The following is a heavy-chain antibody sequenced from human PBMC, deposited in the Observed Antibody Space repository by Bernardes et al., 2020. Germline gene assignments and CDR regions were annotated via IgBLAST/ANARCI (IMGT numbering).Heavy chain of an antibody. J-gene: IGHJ4*02. CDR3: AKAEDILTVSDS. V-gene: IGHV3-23*01. CDR1: GFPFSSYA. Sequence: GGSLRLTCAASGFPFSSYALNWVRQAPGKGLEWVSLISGSGGSTYYANSVKGRFTISRDNSKNTLYLQMNILRAEDTAVYYCAKAEDILTVSDSWGQGTLVTVSS. D-gene: IGHD3-9*01. CDR2: ISGSGGST.